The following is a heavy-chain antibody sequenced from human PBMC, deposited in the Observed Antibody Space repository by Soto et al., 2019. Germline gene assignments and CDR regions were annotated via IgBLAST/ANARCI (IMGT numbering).Heavy chain of an antibody. CDR2: IIPIFGTA. J-gene: IGHJ3*02. CDR1: GGTFSSYA. V-gene: IGHV1-69*01. D-gene: IGHD3-22*01. CDR3: ASGYYDSSGYYSKDAFDI. Sequence: KVSCKASGGTFSSYAISWVRQAPGQGLEWMGGIIPIFGTANYAQKFQGRVTITADESTSTAYMELSSLRSEDTAVYYCASGYYDSSGYYSKDAFDIWGQGTMVTVSS.